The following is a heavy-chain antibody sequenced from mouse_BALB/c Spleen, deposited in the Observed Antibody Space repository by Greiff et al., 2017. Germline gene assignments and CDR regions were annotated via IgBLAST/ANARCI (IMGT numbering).Heavy chain of an antibody. Sequence: VQLEQSGAELAKPGASVKMSCTASGFTFTSYWMHWVKQRPGQGLEWIGYINPSTGYTEYNQKFKDKATLTADKSSSTAYMQLSSLTSEDSAVYDCAREGYGSSYCYAMDYWGQGTTVTVSS. CDR1: GFTFTSYW. V-gene: IGHV1-7*01. D-gene: IGHD1-1*01. CDR2: INPSTGYT. CDR3: AREGYGSSYCYAMDY. J-gene: IGHJ4*01.